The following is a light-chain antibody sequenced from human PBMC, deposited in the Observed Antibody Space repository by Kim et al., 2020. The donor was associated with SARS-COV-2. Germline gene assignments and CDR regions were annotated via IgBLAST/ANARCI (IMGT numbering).Light chain of an antibody. V-gene: IGKV3-20*01. J-gene: IGKJ4*01. CDR3: QQYGTTPLT. CDR1: QSISSAL. CDR2: GAS. Sequence: SPGETATLSCRASQSISSALLAWYQQRHGQAPRLLMSGASIRATGIPDRFSGSGSGTDFTLTISRLETDDFAVYYCQQYGTTPLTFGGGTKVDIK.